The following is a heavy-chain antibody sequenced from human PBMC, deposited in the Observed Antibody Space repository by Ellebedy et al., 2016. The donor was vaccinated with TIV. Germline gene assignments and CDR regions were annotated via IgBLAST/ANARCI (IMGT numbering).Heavy chain of an antibody. J-gene: IGHJ4*02. CDR1: GYIFTDYG. V-gene: IGHV1-18*01. Sequence: ASVKVSXXASGYIFTDYGIIWVRQAPGQGLEWMGGISVYTGDTNYAQKVRDRVTMTTDASSSTAYMELRSLRSDDTAVYYCTRDLYSDSGSPSDIWGQGTLVTVSS. CDR3: TRDLYSDSGSPSDI. D-gene: IGHD4-11*01. CDR2: ISVYTGDT.